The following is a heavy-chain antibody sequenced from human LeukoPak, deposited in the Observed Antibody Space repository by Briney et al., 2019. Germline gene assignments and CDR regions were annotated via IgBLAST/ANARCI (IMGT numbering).Heavy chain of an antibody. Sequence: GGSLRLSCAASGFTFSGSAMHWVRQASGKGLEWVGRIRSKANSYATAYAASVKGRFTISRDDSKNTAYLQMNSLRAEDTAVYYCAKDVEGSYGYNDYWGQGALVTVSS. CDR3: AKDVEGSYGYNDY. CDR1: GFTFSGSA. CDR2: IRSKANSYAT. V-gene: IGHV3-73*01. D-gene: IGHD5-18*01. J-gene: IGHJ4*02.